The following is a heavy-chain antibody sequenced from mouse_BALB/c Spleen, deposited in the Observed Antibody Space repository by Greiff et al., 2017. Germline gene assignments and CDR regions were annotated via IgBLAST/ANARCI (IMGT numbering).Heavy chain of an antibody. J-gene: IGHJ4*01. D-gene: IGHD1-1*01. CDR1: GFTFSDYY. CDR2: ISDGGSYT. CDR3: ARDSGSTPYYAMDY. Sequence: VQGVESGGGLVKPGGSLKLSCAASGFTFSDYYMYWVRQTPEKRLEWVATISDGGSYTYYPDSVKGRFTISRDNAKNNLYLQMSSLKSEDTAMYYCARDSGSTPYYAMDYWGQGTSVTVSS. V-gene: IGHV5-4*02.